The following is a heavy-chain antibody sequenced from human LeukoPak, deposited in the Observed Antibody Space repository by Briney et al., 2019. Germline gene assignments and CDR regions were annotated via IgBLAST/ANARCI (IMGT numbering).Heavy chain of an antibody. CDR2: ISAYNGNT. Sequence: ASVKVSCKASGYTFTSYGISWVRQAPGQGLEWMGWISAYNGNTNYAQKLQGRVTMTTDTSTSTAYMELRSLRSEDTAVYYCATVVVVAAGGYFDYWGQGTLVTVSS. CDR3: ATVVVVAAGGYFDY. J-gene: IGHJ4*02. D-gene: IGHD2-15*01. V-gene: IGHV1-18*04. CDR1: GYTFTSYG.